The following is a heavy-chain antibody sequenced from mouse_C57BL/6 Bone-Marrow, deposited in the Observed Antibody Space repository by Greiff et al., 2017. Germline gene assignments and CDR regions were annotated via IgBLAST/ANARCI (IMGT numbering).Heavy chain of an antibody. CDR1: GYTFTSYW. CDR2: IDPSDSET. J-gene: IGHJ1*03. Sequence: QVQLQQPGAELVRPGSSVKLSCKASGYTFTSYWMHWVKQRPIQGLEWIGNIDPSDSETHYNQKFKAKATLTVDKSSSTAYMQLSSLQSEDSAVYDGARRPTTVVTHWYFAVWGTGTTVTVSS. CDR3: ARRPTTVVTHWYFAV. V-gene: IGHV1-52*01. D-gene: IGHD1-1*01.